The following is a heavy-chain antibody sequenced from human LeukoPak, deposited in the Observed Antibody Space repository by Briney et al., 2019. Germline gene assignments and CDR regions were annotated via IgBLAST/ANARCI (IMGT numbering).Heavy chain of an antibody. J-gene: IGHJ6*02. Sequence: GGSLRLSCAASGFTFSSYAMQWVRQARGKGLEGVAVISYDFSHKYFADSVKRRFTISPDNSTNPLYLQMNSLRAEDPAVYYCARDNYGDYYYYGMDVWGQGTTVTVSS. D-gene: IGHD4-17*01. CDR1: GFTFSSYA. CDR2: ISYDFSHK. CDR3: ARDNYGDYYYYGMDV. V-gene: IGHV3-30-3*01.